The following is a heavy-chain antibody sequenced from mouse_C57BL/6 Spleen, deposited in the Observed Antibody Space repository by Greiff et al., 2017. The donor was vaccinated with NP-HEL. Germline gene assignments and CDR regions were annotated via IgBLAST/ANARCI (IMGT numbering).Heavy chain of an antibody. D-gene: IGHD2-5*01. J-gene: IGHJ4*01. CDR2: IYPGDGDT. CDR3: ARDSNFYAMDY. Sequence: VQLQQSGASVKISCKASGYAFSSYWMNWVKQRPGKGLEWIGQIYPGDGDTNYNGKFKGKATLTADKSSSTAYMQLSSLTSEDSAVYFCARDSNFYAMDYWGQGTSVTVSS. V-gene: IGHV1-80*01. CDR1: GYAFSSYW.